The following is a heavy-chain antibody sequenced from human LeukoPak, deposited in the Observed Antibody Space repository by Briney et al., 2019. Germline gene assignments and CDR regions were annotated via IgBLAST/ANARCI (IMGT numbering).Heavy chain of an antibody. J-gene: IGHJ4*02. CDR2: MKQDGSER. V-gene: IGHV3-7*01. CDR3: ARYKPQYRWDLYYFDY. CDR1: GFTLGSYW. D-gene: IGHD1-1*01. Sequence: GGSLRLSCAASGFTLGSYWMSWVRQAPGKGLEWVANMKQDGSERYYVDSVKGRFTISRDNAKNSLYLEMNSLRAEDTSVYYCARYKPQYRWDLYYFDYWGQGTLVTVSS.